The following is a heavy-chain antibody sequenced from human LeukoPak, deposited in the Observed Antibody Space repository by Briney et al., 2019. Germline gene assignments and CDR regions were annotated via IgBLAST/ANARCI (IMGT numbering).Heavy chain of an antibody. Sequence: GGSLRLSCAASGFTFTNYGMHWVRQAPGKGLEWVSYISSSGSTIYYADSVKGRFTISRDNAKNSLYLQMNSLRAEDTAVYYCARVFFADTTLVDYWGQGTLVTVSS. D-gene: IGHD2/OR15-2a*01. CDR2: ISSSGSTI. J-gene: IGHJ4*02. CDR1: GFTFTNYG. CDR3: ARVFFADTTLVDY. V-gene: IGHV3-48*04.